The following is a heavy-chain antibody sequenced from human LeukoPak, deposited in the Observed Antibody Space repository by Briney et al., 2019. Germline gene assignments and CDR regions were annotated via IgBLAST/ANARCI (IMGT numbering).Heavy chain of an antibody. V-gene: IGHV1-2*02. CDR3: ARELFTQEVRYFDY. CDR1: GYTFTGYY. CDR2: INPNSGGT. D-gene: IGHD2-21*01. Sequence: VSVKVSCKASGYTFTGYYMHWVRQAPGQGLEWMGWINPNSGGTNYAQKFQGRVTMTRDTSISTAYMELSRLRSDDTAVYYCARELFTQEVRYFDYWGQGTLVTVSS. J-gene: IGHJ4*02.